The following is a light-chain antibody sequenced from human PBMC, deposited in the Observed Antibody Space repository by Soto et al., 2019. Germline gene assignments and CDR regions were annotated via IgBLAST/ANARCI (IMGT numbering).Light chain of an antibody. CDR1: QSVSSY. Sequence: EIVLTQSPATLSLSPGERATLSCRASQSVSSYLAWYQQKPGQAPRLLIYDASNRATGIPARFSGSGSGTEFTLTISGLEPEDFAVYYCQQRSNWPPKGTFGQGNKVEIK. CDR2: DAS. V-gene: IGKV3-11*01. CDR3: QQRSNWPPKGT. J-gene: IGKJ1*01.